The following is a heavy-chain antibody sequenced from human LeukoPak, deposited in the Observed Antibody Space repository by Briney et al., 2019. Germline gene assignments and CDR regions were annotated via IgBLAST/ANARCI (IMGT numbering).Heavy chain of an antibody. D-gene: IGHD6-13*01. CDR2: IYYSGST. V-gene: IGHV4-39*07. CDR3: AREGAPGSSWLYFDY. CDR1: GGSIMSSTYY. Sequence: SETLSLTCTVSGGSIMSSTYYWGWIRQSPGKGLEWIGTIYYSGSTYYNPSLKSRVSMSVDTSKNQFSLKLSSVTAADTAVYYCAREGAPGSSWLYFDYWGQGTLVTVSS. J-gene: IGHJ4*02.